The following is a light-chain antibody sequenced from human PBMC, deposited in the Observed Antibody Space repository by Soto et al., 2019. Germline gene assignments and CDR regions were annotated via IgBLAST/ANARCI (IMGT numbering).Light chain of an antibody. Sequence: TKSPATLSVTPGERPTLSCRASQSVSASFLAWYQQKPGQAPRLLIYHASSRATGIPDRFSGSGSGTDFTLTISRLEPEDSAVYYCQQYGSSTLTFGGGTRWIS. CDR3: QQYGSSTLT. CDR2: HAS. V-gene: IGKV3-20*01. CDR1: QSVSASF. J-gene: IGKJ4*01.